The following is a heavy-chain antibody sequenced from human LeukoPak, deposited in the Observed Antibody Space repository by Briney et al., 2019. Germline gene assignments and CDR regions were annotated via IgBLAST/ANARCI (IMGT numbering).Heavy chain of an antibody. CDR2: IYWDDDK. D-gene: IGHD6-19*01. Sequence: ESGPTLVNPTQTLTLTCTFSGFSLSTSGVGVGWIRQPPGKALEWLALIYWDDDKRYSPSLKSRLTITKDTSKNQVVLTMTNMDPVDTATYYCAHLGAGIAVAGTPFPVYFDYWGQGTLVTVSS. CDR1: GFSLSTSGVG. CDR3: AHLGAGIAVAGTPFPVYFDY. J-gene: IGHJ4*02. V-gene: IGHV2-5*02.